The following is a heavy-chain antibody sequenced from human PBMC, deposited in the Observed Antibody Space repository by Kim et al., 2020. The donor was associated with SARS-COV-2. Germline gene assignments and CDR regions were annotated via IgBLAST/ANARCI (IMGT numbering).Heavy chain of an antibody. V-gene: IGHV3-33*06. CDR2: IWYDGSNK. CDR3: AKSTVTTHDAFDI. D-gene: IGHD4-17*01. CDR1: GFTFSSYG. Sequence: GGSLRLSCAASGFTFSSYGMHWVRQAPGKGLEWVAVIWYDGSNKYYADSVKGRFTISRENSKNTLYLQMNSLRAEDTAVYYCAKSTVTTHDAFDIWGQGTMVTVSS. J-gene: IGHJ3*02.